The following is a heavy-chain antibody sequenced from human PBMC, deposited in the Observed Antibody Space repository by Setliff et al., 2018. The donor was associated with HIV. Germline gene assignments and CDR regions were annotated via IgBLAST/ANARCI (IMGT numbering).Heavy chain of an antibody. V-gene: IGHV4-59*11. CDR2: IYNSGTT. Sequence: LSLTCTVSGDSISSHYWSWIRQPPGKGLEWIGYIYNSGTTNYNPSLKSRVTMSVHTSKNQFSLKLSSVTAADTAVYYCARGGYCSSTSCYPFDNWGQGTLVTVSS. CDR1: GDSISSHY. J-gene: IGHJ4*02. CDR3: ARGGYCSSTSCYPFDN. D-gene: IGHD2-2*01.